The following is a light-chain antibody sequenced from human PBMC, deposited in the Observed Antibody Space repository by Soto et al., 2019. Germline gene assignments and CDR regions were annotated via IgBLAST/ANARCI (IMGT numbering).Light chain of an antibody. CDR1: QSVSSY. CDR3: QQRSNWPPWT. V-gene: IGKV3-11*01. Sequence: TVLTQSPATLSLSPEERATLYCRASQSVSSYLAWYQQKPGQAPRLLIYDASNRATGIPARFSGSGSGTDFTLTISSLEPEDFAVYYCQQRSNWPPWTFGQGTKVDI. J-gene: IGKJ1*01. CDR2: DAS.